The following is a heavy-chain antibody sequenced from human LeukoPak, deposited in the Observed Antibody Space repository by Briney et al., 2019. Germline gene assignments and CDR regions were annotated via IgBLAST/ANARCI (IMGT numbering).Heavy chain of an antibody. J-gene: IGHJ6*02. CDR2: INHNGNVN. D-gene: IGHD2-15*01. CDR3: AGGGGLAP. CDR1: GFTFSSYW. V-gene: IGHV3-7*05. Sequence: GGSLRLSCAASGFTFSSYWMNWARQAPGKGLEWVASINHNGNVNYYVDSVKGRFTISRDNAKNSLYLQMSNLRAEDTAVSFWAGGGGLAPWGPGATVTVSS.